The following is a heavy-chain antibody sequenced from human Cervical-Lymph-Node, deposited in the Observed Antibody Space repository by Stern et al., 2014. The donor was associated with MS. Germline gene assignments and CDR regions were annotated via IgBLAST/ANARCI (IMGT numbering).Heavy chain of an antibody. D-gene: IGHD3-3*01. V-gene: IGHV3-33*01. CDR2: IWYDGNSK. CDR1: GFTFSRYG. CDR3: ARDGDGVLASYFGLDV. J-gene: IGHJ6*02. Sequence: QVQLVESGGGVVQPGTSLRVSCVASGFTFSRYGLHWVRQAPGKGLEWAAVIWYDGNSKYYADSVRGRFTSSRDNSKNTLYLKMNRLSAVDTAVYYCARDGDGVLASYFGLDVWGQGTAVTVSS.